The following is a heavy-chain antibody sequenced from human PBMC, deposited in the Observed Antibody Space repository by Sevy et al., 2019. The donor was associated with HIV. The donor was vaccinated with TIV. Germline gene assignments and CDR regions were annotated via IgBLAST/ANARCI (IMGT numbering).Heavy chain of an antibody. V-gene: IGHV1-3*01. CDR3: ARAPNFGSCPDY. CDR1: GYIFTSYA. CDR2: INADNGNT. J-gene: IGHJ4*02. D-gene: IGHD2-15*01. Sequence: ASVKVSCKASGYIFTSYAMHWVRQAPGQRLEWMGWINADNGNTKYSQNFQARVTITRDTSASTAYMELSSLRSEDTAVYYCARAPNFGSCPDYWGQGTLVTVSS.